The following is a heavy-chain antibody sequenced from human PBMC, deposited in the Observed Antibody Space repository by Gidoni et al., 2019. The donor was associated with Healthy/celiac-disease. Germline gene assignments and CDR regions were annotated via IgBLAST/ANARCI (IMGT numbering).Heavy chain of an antibody. J-gene: IGHJ6*03. CDR3: AREDVGYYDYVWGSYRQPSNYYYMDV. CDR1: GYTFTSYG. V-gene: IGHV1-18*04. CDR2: ISAYNGNT. D-gene: IGHD3-16*02. Sequence: QVQLVQSGAEVKKPGASVKVSCKASGYTFTSYGISWVRQAPGQGLEWMGWISAYNGNTNYAQKLKGRVTMTTDTSTSTAYMELRSLRSDDTAVYYCAREDVGYYDYVWGSYRQPSNYYYMDVWGKGTTVTVSS.